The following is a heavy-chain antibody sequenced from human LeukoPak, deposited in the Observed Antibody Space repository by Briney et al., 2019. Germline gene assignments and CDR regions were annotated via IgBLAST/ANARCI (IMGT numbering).Heavy chain of an antibody. CDR3: ARGPPPTYYYDSSGNQDYYYGMDV. V-gene: IGHV1-8*01. J-gene: IGHJ6*02. Sequence: ASVKVSCKASGCTFISYDINGVRQATGQGLEWMGWMNPNSGNTGYAQKFQGRVTMTRNTSISTAYMELSSLRSEDTAVYYCARGPPPTYYYDSSGNQDYYYGMDVWGQGTTVTVSS. CDR2: MNPNSGNT. D-gene: IGHD3-22*01. CDR1: GCTFISYD.